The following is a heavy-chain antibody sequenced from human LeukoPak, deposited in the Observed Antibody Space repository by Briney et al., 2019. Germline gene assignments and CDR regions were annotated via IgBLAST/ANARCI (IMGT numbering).Heavy chain of an antibody. CDR2: IYYSGST. D-gene: IGHD6-13*01. CDR3: GRHRIAAVDDAFDI. Sequence: PSETLSLTFSVSGGALSSYYGSWLRQPPWKGLDWIGYIYYSGSTDYNPSLKSRVTISVDRSTNQFSLRLSSVTAADTTVYYCGRHRIAAVDDAFDIWGHGTMVTVSS. CDR1: GGALSSYY. V-gene: IGHV4-59*08. J-gene: IGHJ3*02.